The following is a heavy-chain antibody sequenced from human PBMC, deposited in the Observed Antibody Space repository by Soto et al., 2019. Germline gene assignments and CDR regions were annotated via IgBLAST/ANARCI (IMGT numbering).Heavy chain of an antibody. D-gene: IGHD6-19*01. CDR1: GFSLTNYW. V-gene: IGHV3-74*01. Sequence: GGSLRLSCAGSGFSLTNYWMHWVRQAPGKGLVWVSRINSDGSSTSYADSVKGRFTISRDNAKNTLYLQMNSLRAEDTAVYYCTRVANGWYGWFDPWGQGTLVTVSS. CDR2: INSDGSST. J-gene: IGHJ5*02. CDR3: TRVANGWYGWFDP.